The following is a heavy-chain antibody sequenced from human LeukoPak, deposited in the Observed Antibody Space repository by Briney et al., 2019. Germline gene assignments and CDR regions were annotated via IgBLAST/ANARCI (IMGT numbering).Heavy chain of an antibody. D-gene: IGHD2/OR15-2a*01. CDR3: ARVSRIDYGMDV. J-gene: IGHJ6*02. CDR1: GYTFTSYG. Sequence: VASVKVSCKASGYTFTSYGISWVRQAPGQGLEWMGRIIPILGIANYAQKFQGRVTITADKSTSTAYMELSSLRSEDTAVYYCARVSRIDYGMDVWGQGTTVTVSS. CDR2: IIPILGIA. V-gene: IGHV1-69*04.